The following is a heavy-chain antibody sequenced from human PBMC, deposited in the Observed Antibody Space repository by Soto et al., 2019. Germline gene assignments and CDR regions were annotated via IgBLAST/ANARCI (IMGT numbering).Heavy chain of an antibody. V-gene: IGHV1-69*01. Sequence: QVQLVQSGAEVKKPGSSVKVSCKASGGTFSSYAISWVRQAPGQVLEWMGGIIPIFGTANYAQKFQGRVTITADESTSTAYMELSRLRSEDTAVYYCARDMSYDSSGSNDRFDPWGQGTLVTVSS. CDR3: ARDMSYDSSGSNDRFDP. D-gene: IGHD3-22*01. CDR2: IIPIFGTA. J-gene: IGHJ5*02. CDR1: GGTFSSYA.